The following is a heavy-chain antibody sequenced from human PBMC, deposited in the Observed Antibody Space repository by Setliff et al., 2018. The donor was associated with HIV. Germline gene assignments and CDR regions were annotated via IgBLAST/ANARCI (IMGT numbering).Heavy chain of an antibody. CDR1: GYSISSSHW. Sequence: PSETLSLTCAVSGYSISSSHWWGWIRQPPGKGLEWIGYVHHSGSTKYNASLRSRVTMSVDTSKNQFSLKLTSVTAADTAVYYCARHWRGSGWSNWFDPWGQGTLVTVSS. J-gene: IGHJ5*02. CDR2: VHHSGST. V-gene: IGHV4-28*01. CDR3: ARHWRGSGWSNWFDP. D-gene: IGHD6-19*01.